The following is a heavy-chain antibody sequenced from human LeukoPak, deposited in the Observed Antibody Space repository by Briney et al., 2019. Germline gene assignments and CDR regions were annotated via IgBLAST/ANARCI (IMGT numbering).Heavy chain of an antibody. D-gene: IGHD3-16*02. J-gene: IGHJ6*03. CDR3: ARDQGDYVWGSYLYYYMDV. Sequence: PGGSLRLSCAASGFTFSSYEMNWVRQAPGKGLEWVSYISSSGSTIYYADSVKGRSTISRDNAKNSLYLQMNSLRAEDTAVYYCARDQGDYVWGSYLYYYMDVWGKGTTVTISS. V-gene: IGHV3-48*03. CDR2: ISSSGSTI. CDR1: GFTFSSYE.